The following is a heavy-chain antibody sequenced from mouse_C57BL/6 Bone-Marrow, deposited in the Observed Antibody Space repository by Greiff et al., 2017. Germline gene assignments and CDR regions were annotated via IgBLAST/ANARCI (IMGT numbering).Heavy chain of an antibody. CDR3: ARRRLRRYFDV. CDR1: GYTFTDYN. D-gene: IGHD2-4*01. J-gene: IGHJ1*03. V-gene: IGHV1-18*01. CDR2: INPNNGGT. Sequence: EVKLMESGPELVKPGASVKIPCKASGYTFTDYNMDWVKQSHGKSLEWIGDINPNNGGTIYNQKFKGKATLTVDKSSSTAYMELRSLTSEDTAVYYCARRRLRRYFDVWGTGTTVTVSS.